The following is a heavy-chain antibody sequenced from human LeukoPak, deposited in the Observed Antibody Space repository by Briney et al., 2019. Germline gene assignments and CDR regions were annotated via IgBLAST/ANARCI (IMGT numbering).Heavy chain of an antibody. CDR3: ARGIQLWLPQFDY. CDR2: INYSGST. D-gene: IGHD5-18*01. Sequence: SETLSLTCTVSGGSTSSYYWSWIRQPPGKGLEWIGYINYSGSTNYNPSLKSRVTISVDTSKNQFSLKLSSVTAADTAVYYCARGIQLWLPQFDYWGQGTLVTVSS. J-gene: IGHJ4*02. CDR1: GGSTSSYY. V-gene: IGHV4-59*01.